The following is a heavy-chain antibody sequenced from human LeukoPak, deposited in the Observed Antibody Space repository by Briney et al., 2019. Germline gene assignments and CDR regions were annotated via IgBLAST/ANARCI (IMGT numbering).Heavy chain of an antibody. V-gene: IGHV3-21*01. Sequence: GGSLRLSCTASGFTFGDYLMSWFRQAPGKGLEWVSSISSSSSYIYYADSVKGRFTISRDNAKNSLYLQMNSLRAEDTAVYYCARGFMPGGTHGDYYYYMDVWGKGTTVTVSS. CDR3: ARGFMPGGTHGDYYYYMDV. D-gene: IGHD2-8*01. J-gene: IGHJ6*03. CDR1: GFTFGDYL. CDR2: ISSSSSYI.